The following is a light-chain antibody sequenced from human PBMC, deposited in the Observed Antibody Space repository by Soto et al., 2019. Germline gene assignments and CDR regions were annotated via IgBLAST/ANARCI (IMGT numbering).Light chain of an antibody. CDR2: GAS. J-gene: IGKJ4*01. CDR1: QSVSSN. Sequence: EIVLTQSPGTLSLSPGERAALSCRASQSVSSNSLAWYQQKPGQAPRFLIYGASTRATGIPARFSGSGSGTEFTLTISSLQSEDFAVYYCQQYNNWPPLTFGGGTKVEIK. CDR3: QQYNNWPPLT. V-gene: IGKV3-15*01.